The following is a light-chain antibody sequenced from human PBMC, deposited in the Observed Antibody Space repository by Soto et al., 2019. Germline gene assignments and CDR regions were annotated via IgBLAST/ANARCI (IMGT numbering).Light chain of an antibody. CDR1: SSDVGGYNY. CDR3: SSYTSSFYV. J-gene: IGLJ1*01. V-gene: IGLV2-14*01. CDR2: EVS. Sequence: QSALTQPASVSGYPGQSITISCTGTSSDVGGYNYVSWYQQHPGKAPKLMIYEVSNRPSGVSNRFSGSKSGNTASLTISGLQAEDEADYYCSSYTSSFYVFGTGTKLTVL.